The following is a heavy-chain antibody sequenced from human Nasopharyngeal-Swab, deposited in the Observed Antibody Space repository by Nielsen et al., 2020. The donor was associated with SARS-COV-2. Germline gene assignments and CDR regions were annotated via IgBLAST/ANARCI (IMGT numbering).Heavy chain of an antibody. Sequence: SETLSLTCTVSGGSIRSAGYYWSWIRQHPGKGLEWIGYIHYTGSDYYNPSLETRLTISVDTSKNQFSLELSSVTAADTAVYYCARASTDIVVVVAAITHFDYWGQGTLVTVSS. CDR1: GGSIRSAGYY. CDR3: ARASTDIVVVVAAITHFDY. J-gene: IGHJ4*02. D-gene: IGHD2-15*01. V-gene: IGHV4-31*03. CDR2: IHYTGSD.